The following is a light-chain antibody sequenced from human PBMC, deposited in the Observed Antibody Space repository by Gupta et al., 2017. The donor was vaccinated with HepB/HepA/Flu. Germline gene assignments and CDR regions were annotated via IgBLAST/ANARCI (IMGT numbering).Light chain of an antibody. V-gene: IGKV3-20*01. J-gene: IGKJ3*01. CDR3: QQYSGSPPETT. Sequence: QSVDSSYLAWFQQKTGQAPRFLIYGASRRATGIPDRFSGRGSGTDFTLTITRLEPEDFAVDYCQQYSGSPPETTFGPGTKVEIK. CDR2: GAS. CDR1: QSVDSSY.